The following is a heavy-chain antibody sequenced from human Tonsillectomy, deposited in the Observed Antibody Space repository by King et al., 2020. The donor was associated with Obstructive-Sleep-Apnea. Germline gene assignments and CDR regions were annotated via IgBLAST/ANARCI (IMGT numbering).Heavy chain of an antibody. CDR3: ARDREYYDRSGYYNSEVFDY. V-gene: IGHV3-74*01. CDR1: GFIFSSYW. J-gene: IGHJ4*02. D-gene: IGHD3-22*01. Sequence: VQLVQSGGGFVQPGGSLRLSCAASGFIFSSYWMHWVRQVPGKGLVWVSRINNDGSTTSYADSVKGRFTISRDSAKSTLFLQMDSLRAEDTAVFYCARDREYYDRSGYYNSEVFDYWGQGTLVTVSS. CDR2: INNDGSTT.